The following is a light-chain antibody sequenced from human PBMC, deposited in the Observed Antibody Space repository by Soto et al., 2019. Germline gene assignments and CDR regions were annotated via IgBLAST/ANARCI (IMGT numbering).Light chain of an antibody. Sequence: DIQMTQSPSSLSASVGDRVTITCRASQRVGSYLNWYQQKPGKAPTLLIYSASELQSGVSSRFRGSCSGTDFTLTIRNLQPEDFAVYYCQQSHNTPLTFGQGTKVEI. CDR3: QQSHNTPLT. CDR1: QRVGSY. CDR2: SAS. J-gene: IGKJ1*01. V-gene: IGKV1-39*01.